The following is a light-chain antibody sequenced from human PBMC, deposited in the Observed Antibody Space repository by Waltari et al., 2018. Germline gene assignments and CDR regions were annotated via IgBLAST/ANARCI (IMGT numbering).Light chain of an antibody. CDR1: SRDVGGDES. V-gene: IGLV2-14*03. CDR3: SSQSSNSVVL. CDR2: GVN. J-gene: IGLJ2*01. Sequence: QSALTQPASVSGSPGQSITISCTGSSRDVGGDESVSWYQDLPGQAPKVIIYGVNNRPSGVSDRFSGSKSGNTASLTISGLQAEDEANYYCSSQSSNSVVLFGGGTKVTVL.